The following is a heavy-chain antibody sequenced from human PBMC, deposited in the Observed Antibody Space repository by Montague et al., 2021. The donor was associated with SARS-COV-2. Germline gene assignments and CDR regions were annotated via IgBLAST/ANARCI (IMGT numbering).Heavy chain of an antibody. J-gene: IGHJ6*02. CDR2: IYHSGSA. V-gene: IGHV4-39*07. D-gene: IGHD2-2*02. Sequence: SETLSLTCTVSGGSISSTSYYWGWVRQPPGKGLEWIGSIYHSGSAYYNPSLKSRVTISVDTSKNQFSLKLSSVTAADTAVYYCARDPSRQPLLYPIGDYYYGMDVWGQGTTVTVSS. CDR3: ARDPSRQPLLYPIGDYYYGMDV. CDR1: GGSISSTSYY.